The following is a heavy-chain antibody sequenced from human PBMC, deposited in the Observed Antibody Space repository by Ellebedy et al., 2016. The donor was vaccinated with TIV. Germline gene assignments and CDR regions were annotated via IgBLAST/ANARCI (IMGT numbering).Heavy chain of an antibody. CDR1: GGSVIRSGYY. Sequence: SETLSLTXIVSGGSVIRSGYYCTWIRQPPGKGLEWIGSLYYSGSTWYNPSLKSRVTISVDTSKNHFSLRLRSVTAADTAVYYCATSAAIDAFNIWGQGTMVTVSS. CDR3: ATSAAIDAFNI. CDR2: LYYSGST. J-gene: IGHJ3*02. V-gene: IGHV4-39*02. D-gene: IGHD6-25*01.